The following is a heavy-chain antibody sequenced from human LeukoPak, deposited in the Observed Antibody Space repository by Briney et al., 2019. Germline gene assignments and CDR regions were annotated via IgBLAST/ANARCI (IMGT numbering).Heavy chain of an antibody. D-gene: IGHD6-13*01. Sequence: GESLKISCKGSGYSFTSYWIVWVRQMPGKGLEWMGIIYPGDSETRYSPSFQGQVTISADKSISTAYLQWSSLKASDTAMYYCASNIGYSSTWYGAFDIWGQGTMVIVSS. CDR1: GYSFTSYW. CDR2: IYPGDSET. J-gene: IGHJ3*02. V-gene: IGHV5-51*01. CDR3: ASNIGYSSTWYGAFDI.